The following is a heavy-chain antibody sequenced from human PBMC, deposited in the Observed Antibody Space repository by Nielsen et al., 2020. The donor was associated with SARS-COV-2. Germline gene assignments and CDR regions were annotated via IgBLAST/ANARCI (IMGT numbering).Heavy chain of an antibody. Sequence: SETLSLTCTVSGGSINTYFWSWIRQPAGRGLGWIGHIYASGSTIYNPSLKSRVSISIDTSKNQFSLKVTSVTAADTAVYYCARGIAAGVVDYWGQGTLVTVSS. CDR2: IYASGST. V-gene: IGHV4-4*07. J-gene: IGHJ4*02. D-gene: IGHD6-13*01. CDR1: GGSINTYF. CDR3: ARGIAAGVVDY.